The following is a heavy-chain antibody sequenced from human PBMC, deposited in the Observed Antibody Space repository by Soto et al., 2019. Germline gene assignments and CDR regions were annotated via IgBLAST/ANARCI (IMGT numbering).Heavy chain of an antibody. Sequence: QITLKESGPTLVRPTQTLTLTCTFSGFSLSTSEVAVGWVRQAPGKALDWLALIYWNNQKRYGPSLKVRVTITTDTSRSQVVLTVTDMDPLDTATYYCALKASSSFGWFDPWGQGTLVTVSS. D-gene: IGHD6-6*01. V-gene: IGHV2-5*01. CDR3: ALKASSSFGWFDP. CDR1: GFSLSTSEVA. J-gene: IGHJ5*02. CDR2: IYWNNQK.